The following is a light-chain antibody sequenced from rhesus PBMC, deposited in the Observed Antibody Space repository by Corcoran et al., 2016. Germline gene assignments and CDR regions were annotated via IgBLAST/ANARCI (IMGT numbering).Light chain of an antibody. CDR1: QSVSSK. Sequence: EIVMTQSPATLSLSPGERATLSCRASQSVSSKLAWYQEKPGQAPRLVITGASSRAPGISDRVSGSGSGTDYTLTLSSLQPEDVATYYCLQDYTTPLTFGGGTKVEIK. J-gene: IGKJ4*01. V-gene: IGKV3-24*03. CDR2: GAS. CDR3: LQDYTTPLT.